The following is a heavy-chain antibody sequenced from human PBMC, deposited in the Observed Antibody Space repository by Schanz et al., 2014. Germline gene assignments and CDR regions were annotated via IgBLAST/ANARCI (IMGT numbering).Heavy chain of an antibody. CDR3: AKESNRRGGQTNFYYYYGMDV. CDR2: IYYNGTNK. CDR1: GFNFSNYD. V-gene: IGHV3-30*18. D-gene: IGHD5-12*01. J-gene: IGHJ6*02. Sequence: QVQLVESGGGVVQPGRSLRLSCAASGFNFSNYDIHWVRQAPGKGLEWVALIYYNGTNKYYADSVKGRFTISRDNSQITLYLQMTTLRTEDTPVYYWAKESNRRGGQTNFYYYYGMDVWGQGTTVTVSS.